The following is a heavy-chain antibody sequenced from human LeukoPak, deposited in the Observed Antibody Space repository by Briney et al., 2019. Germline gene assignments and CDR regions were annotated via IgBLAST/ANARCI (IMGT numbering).Heavy chain of an antibody. V-gene: IGHV1-3*01. CDR3: AREKASGWRQKTFDY. CDR2: ISAGNGNT. CDR1: GYTFTSYA. Sequence: EASVKVSCKASGYTFTSYAIHWVRQAPGQRLEWMGWISAGNGNTKYSQKFQGRVTITRDTSASTAYMELSSLRSEDTAVYYCAREKASGWRQKTFDYWGQGTLVTVSS. J-gene: IGHJ4*02. D-gene: IGHD6-19*01.